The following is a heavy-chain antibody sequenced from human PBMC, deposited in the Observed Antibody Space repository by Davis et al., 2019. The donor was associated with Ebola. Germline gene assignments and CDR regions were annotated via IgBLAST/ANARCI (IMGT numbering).Heavy chain of an antibody. CDR2: IYYSVTS. V-gene: IGHV4-34*01. J-gene: IGHJ4*02. CDR1: GGSFSGYY. Sequence: SETLSLTCAVYGGSFSGYYWSWIRQPPGRGLEWIGHIYYSVTSYYNSSLRSRVTISMDRSKKQFSLQMTSVTAADTATYFCVRASDGDYFFDYWGQGTLVTISS. D-gene: IGHD4-17*01. CDR3: VRASDGDYFFDY.